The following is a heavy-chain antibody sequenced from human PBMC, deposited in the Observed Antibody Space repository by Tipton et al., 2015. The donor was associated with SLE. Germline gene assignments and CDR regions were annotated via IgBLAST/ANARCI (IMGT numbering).Heavy chain of an antibody. Sequence: TLSLTCTVSGGSISSGGYYWSWIRQHPGKGLEWIGYIYYSGSTYYNPSLESRVTISVDTSKNQFSLRLTSVTAADTAVYYCARGGRGYYYYYMDVWGKGTTVTVSS. J-gene: IGHJ6*03. CDR2: IYYSGST. V-gene: IGHV4-31*03. D-gene: IGHD1-26*01. CDR1: GGSISSGGYY. CDR3: ARGGRGYYYYYMDV.